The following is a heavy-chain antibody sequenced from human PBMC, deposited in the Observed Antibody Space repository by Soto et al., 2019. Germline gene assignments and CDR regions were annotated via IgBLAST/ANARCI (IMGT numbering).Heavy chain of an antibody. Sequence: ASVKVSCKASGGTFSSYTFSWVRQAPGQGLEWMGMIIPMLGIANYAQKFQGRVTITADKSTSTAYMELSSLRSEDTAVYYCANRGYSYGFVIYWGQGTLVTSPQ. J-gene: IGHJ4*02. D-gene: IGHD5-18*01. CDR2: IIPMLGIA. CDR3: ANRGYSYGFVIY. CDR1: GGTFSSYT. V-gene: IGHV1-69*02.